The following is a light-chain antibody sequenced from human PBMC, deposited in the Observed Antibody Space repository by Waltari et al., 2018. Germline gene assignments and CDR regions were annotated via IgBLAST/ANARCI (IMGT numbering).Light chain of an antibody. CDR3: QVWDRSRDHV. V-gene: IGLV3-21*04. CDR2: YNT. Sequence: SYVLTQPPAVSVAPGETATITYGGDSTGMRTVHWYQQRAGQAPRLVISYNTVRPSGIPERFSGSTSGTTSTLTISRVEAGDEADYYCQVWDRSRDHVFGAGTKVTVL. CDR1: STGMRT. J-gene: IGLJ1*01.